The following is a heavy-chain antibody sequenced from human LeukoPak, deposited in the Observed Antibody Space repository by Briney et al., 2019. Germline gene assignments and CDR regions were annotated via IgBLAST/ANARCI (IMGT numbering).Heavy chain of an antibody. CDR1: GFSFSTYA. V-gene: IGHV3-30-3*01. CDR3: AKESDSGYDLDY. CDR2: VGHDGGKE. D-gene: IGHD5-12*01. J-gene: IGHJ4*02. Sequence: PGGSLRLSCSASGFSFSTYAMHWVRLAPGKGLDWVAVVGHDGGKEYSSDSVKGRFTISRDNSKDIVYLSMTSLRAEDTAVYYCAKESDSGYDLDYWGQGTLVTVSS.